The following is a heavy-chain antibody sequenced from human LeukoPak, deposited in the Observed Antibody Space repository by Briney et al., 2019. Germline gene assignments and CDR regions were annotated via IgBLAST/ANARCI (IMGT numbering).Heavy chain of an antibody. J-gene: IGHJ4*02. CDR3: ARGSSSLRHYFDY. V-gene: IGHV4-34*01. CDR1: VGSLRCYY. D-gene: IGHD6-13*01. CDR2: INHSGST. Sequence: SETLSLTRAFYVGSLRCYYWSWIRQPPGKGLEWIGEINHSGSTNYNPSLKSRVTISVDTSKNQFSLKLSSVTAADTAVYYCARGSSSLRHYFDYWGQGTLVTVSS.